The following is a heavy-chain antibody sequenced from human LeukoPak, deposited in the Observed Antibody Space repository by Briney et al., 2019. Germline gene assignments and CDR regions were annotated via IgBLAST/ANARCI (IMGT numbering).Heavy chain of an antibody. V-gene: IGHV3-74*01. CDR3: ATSIVVVPAAIGGDY. D-gene: IGHD2-2*01. CDR2: INPDGSTT. J-gene: IGHJ4*02. CDR1: GFTHSTYW. Sequence: GGSLRLSCAASGFTHSTYWMHWVRQAPGKGLVWVSRINPDGSTTTYADSVEGRFTISRDNAKNTLYLQMNSLRAEDTAVYYCATSIVVVPAAIGGDYWGQGTLVTVSS.